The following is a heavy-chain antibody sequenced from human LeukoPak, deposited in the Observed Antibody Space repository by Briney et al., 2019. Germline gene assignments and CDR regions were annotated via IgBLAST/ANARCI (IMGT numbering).Heavy chain of an antibody. CDR3: AKEPRVAAAGRGEPRVHYYYGMDV. CDR2: ISGDGGST. V-gene: IGHV3-43*02. D-gene: IGHD6-13*01. CDR1: GFTFDDYA. J-gene: IGHJ6*02. Sequence: PGGSLRLSCAASGFTFDDYAMHWVRQAPGKGLEWVSLISGDGGSTYYADSVKGRFTISRDNSKNSLYLQMNSLRTEDTALYYCAKEPRVAAAGRGEPRVHYYYGMDVWGQGTTVTVSS.